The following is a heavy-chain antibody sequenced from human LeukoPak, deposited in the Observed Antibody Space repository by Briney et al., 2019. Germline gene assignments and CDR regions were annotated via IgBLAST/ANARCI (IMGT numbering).Heavy chain of an antibody. D-gene: IGHD4-17*01. CDR2: VESDGRST. CDR3: ARGGAVTIGN. J-gene: IGHJ4*02. V-gene: IGHV3-74*01. Sequence: PGGSLRLSCAASGFTFSDYWMHWVRQGPGKGLVWVSRVESDGRSTDYADSVKGRFTISRDNAKNTLYLQMNSLRAEDTAVYYCARGGAVTIGNWGQGTLVTVSS. CDR1: GFTFSDYW.